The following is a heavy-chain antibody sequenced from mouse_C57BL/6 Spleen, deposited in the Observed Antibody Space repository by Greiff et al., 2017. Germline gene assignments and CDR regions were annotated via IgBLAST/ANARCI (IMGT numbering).Heavy chain of an antibody. CDR2: IYPGDGDT. CDR3: ARVTTVVEYAMDY. Sequence: QVQLKESGAELVKPGASVKISCKASGYAFSSYWMNWVKQRPGKGLEWIGQIYPGDGDTTYNGKFKGKATLTADKSSSTAYMQLSSLTSEDSAVYFCARVTTVVEYAMDYWGQGTSVTVSS. J-gene: IGHJ4*01. D-gene: IGHD1-1*01. V-gene: IGHV1-80*01. CDR1: GYAFSSYW.